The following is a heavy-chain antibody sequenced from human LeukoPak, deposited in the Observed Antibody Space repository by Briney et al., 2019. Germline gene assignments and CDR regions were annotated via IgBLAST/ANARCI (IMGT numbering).Heavy chain of an antibody. CDR1: GFTFSSYA. CDR2: ISGSGGST. D-gene: IGHD1-26*01. J-gene: IGHJ4*02. Sequence: GGSLRPSCAASGFTFSSYAMSWVRQAPGKGLEWVSAISGSGGSTYYADSVKGRFTISRDNSKNTLYLQMNSPRAEDTAVYYCAKGSMSGSYYRYFDYWGQGTLVTVSS. V-gene: IGHV3-23*01. CDR3: AKGSMSGSYYRYFDY.